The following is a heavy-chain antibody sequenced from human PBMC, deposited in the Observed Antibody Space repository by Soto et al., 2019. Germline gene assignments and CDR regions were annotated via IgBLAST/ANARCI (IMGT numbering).Heavy chain of an antibody. J-gene: IGHJ4*02. CDR2: VKRKTNGGTT. CDR3: ATWYGSGSDCQEDYLAF. CDR1: GFTFTNAW. Sequence: GGSLRLSCAASGFTFTNAWMSWVRQAPGKGLEWVGRVKRKTNGGTTDYAAPVKDRFNISRDDSKNTLYLQMNNLKTEDTAVYYCATWYGSGSDCQEDYLAFWGQGTPVTVSS. V-gene: IGHV3-15*01. D-gene: IGHD3-10*01.